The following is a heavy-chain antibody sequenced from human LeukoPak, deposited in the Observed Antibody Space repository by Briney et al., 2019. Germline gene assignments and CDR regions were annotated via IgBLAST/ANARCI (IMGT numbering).Heavy chain of an antibody. CDR3: ASRSCGGDCYSTHYYYYGLDV. V-gene: IGHV1-69*13. J-gene: IGHJ6*02. Sequence: SVKVSCKASGGTFSSYAISWVRQAPGQGLEWMGGIIPIFGTANYAQKFQGRVTITADESASTAYMGLSSLRSEDTAVYYCASRSCGGDCYSTHYYYYGLDVWGQGTTVTVSS. CDR2: IIPIFGTA. D-gene: IGHD2-21*02. CDR1: GGTFSSYA.